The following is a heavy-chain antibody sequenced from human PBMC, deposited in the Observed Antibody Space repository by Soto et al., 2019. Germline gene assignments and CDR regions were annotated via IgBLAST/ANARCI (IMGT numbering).Heavy chain of an antibody. CDR3: ARKRYDYGIFDF. J-gene: IGHJ4*02. Sequence: PSETLSLTCTVSGGSISSGHYYWVWIRQPPGTGLEWIGSIYYSGSTSYNPSLESRVTISVDTSRNQISLKLNSVTAADTAVFYCARKRYDYGIFDFWGQGIPVTVSS. CDR2: IYYSGST. D-gene: IGHD5-18*01. CDR1: GGSISSGHYY. V-gene: IGHV4-39*01.